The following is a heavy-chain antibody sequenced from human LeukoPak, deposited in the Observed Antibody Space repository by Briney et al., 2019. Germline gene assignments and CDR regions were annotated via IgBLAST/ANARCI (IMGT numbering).Heavy chain of an antibody. CDR3: ARGLYDFWSGYYIAWFDP. V-gene: IGHV4-34*01. CDR2: INHSGST. D-gene: IGHD3-3*01. J-gene: IGHJ5*02. Sequence: SETLSLTCAVYGGSFSGYYWSWIRQPPGKGLEWIGEINHSGSTNYNPSLKSRVTISVDTSKNQFSLKLSSVTAADTSVYYCARGLYDFWSGYYIAWFDPWGQGTLVTVSS. CDR1: GGSFSGYY.